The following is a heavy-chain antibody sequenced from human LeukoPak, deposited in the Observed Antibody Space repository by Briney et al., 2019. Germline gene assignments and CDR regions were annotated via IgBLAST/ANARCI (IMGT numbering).Heavy chain of an antibody. J-gene: IGHJ3*02. Sequence: SETLSLTCTVSGGSISSYYWSWIRQPAGKGLEWIGRIYTSGSTNYNPSLKGRVTISVDTSKNQFSLKLSSVTAADTAVYYCAMETRSTEAFDIWGQGTMVTVSS. D-gene: IGHD3-16*02. V-gene: IGHV4-4*07. CDR3: AMETRSTEAFDI. CDR1: GGSISSYY. CDR2: IYTSGST.